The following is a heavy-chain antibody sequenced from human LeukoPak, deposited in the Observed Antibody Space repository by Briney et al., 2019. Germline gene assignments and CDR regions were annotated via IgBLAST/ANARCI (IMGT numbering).Heavy chain of an antibody. CDR3: ARTTNYGSGYYYYYYYMDV. CDR2: IYYSGST. D-gene: IGHD3-10*01. J-gene: IGHJ6*03. Sequence: SETLSLTCTVSGGSISSYYWSWIRQPAGKGLEWIGYIYYSGSTNYNPSLKSRVTISVDTSKNQFSLKLSSVSAADTAVYYCARTTNYGSGYYYYYYYMDVWGKGTTVTVSS. V-gene: IGHV4-59*01. CDR1: GGSISSYY.